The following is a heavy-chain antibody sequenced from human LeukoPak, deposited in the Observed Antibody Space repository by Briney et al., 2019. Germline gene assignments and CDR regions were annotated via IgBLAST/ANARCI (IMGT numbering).Heavy chain of an antibody. J-gene: IGHJ4*02. Sequence: ASVKVSCTASGYTFTGYYMHWVRQAPGQGLEWMGWINPNSGGTNYAQKFQGRVTMTRDTSISTAYMELSRLRSDDTAVYYCARLYYDFWSGYYPVFDYWGQGTLVTVSS. D-gene: IGHD3-3*01. V-gene: IGHV1-2*02. CDR2: INPNSGGT. CDR3: ARLYYDFWSGYYPVFDY. CDR1: GYTFTGYY.